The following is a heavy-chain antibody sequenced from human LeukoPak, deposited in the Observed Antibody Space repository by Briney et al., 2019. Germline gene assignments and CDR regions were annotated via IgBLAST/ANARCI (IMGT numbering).Heavy chain of an antibody. CDR1: GGSISRSSFY. V-gene: IGHV4-39*01. D-gene: IGHD1-26*01. Sequence: PSETLSLTCTVSGGSISRSSFYWGWIRQPPGKGLEWIGSIYYSGSISYNLSLKSRVTISVDTSKNQFSLKLSSVTAVDTAVYFCAGHVGYFDYWGQGTLVTVSS. J-gene: IGHJ4*02. CDR2: IYYSGSI. CDR3: AGHVGYFDY.